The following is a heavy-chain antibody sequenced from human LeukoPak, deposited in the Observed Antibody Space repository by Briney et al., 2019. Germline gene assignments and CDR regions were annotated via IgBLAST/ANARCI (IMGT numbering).Heavy chain of an antibody. V-gene: IGHV4-31*03. Sequence: SETLSLTCTVSGVSISSGGYYWSWIRQHPGKGLEWIGYIYYSGSTYYNPSLKSRVTISVDTSKNQFSLELSSVTAADTAVYYCARAGDSSGYSAYYYYYGMDVWGQGTTVTVSS. CDR3: ARAGDSSGYSAYYYYYGMDV. CDR1: GVSISSGGYY. J-gene: IGHJ6*02. CDR2: IYYSGST. D-gene: IGHD3-22*01.